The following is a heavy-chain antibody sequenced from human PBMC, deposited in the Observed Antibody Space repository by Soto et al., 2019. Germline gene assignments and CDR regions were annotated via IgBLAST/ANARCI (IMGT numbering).Heavy chain of an antibody. V-gene: IGHV1-2*02. D-gene: IGHD3-9*01. CDR3: AREITILRGDASDI. CDR1: GYTFTGYY. CDR2: INPNSGGT. J-gene: IGHJ3*02. Sequence: ASVKVSCKASGYTFTGYYMHWVRQAPGQGLEWMGWINPNSGGTNYAQKFQGRVTMTRDTSISTAYMELSRLRSDDTAVYYCAREITILRGDASDIWGQGTMVTVSS.